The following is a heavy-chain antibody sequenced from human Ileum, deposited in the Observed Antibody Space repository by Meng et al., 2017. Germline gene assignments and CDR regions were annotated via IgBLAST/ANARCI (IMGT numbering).Heavy chain of an antibody. J-gene: IGHJ4*02. CDR1: DYTFTGYG. Sequence: QVQLVQSGAEVKKPGASLKASCKASDYTFTGYGVCWVRQAPGQGLEWMAWLGAHPGDTSHAPKFLGRVTETADTATATAYMELRSLRSDDTAVYYCARGTPGRSYCDYWGLGTLVTVSS. V-gene: IGHV1-18*01. D-gene: IGHD3-10*01. CDR3: ARGTPGRSYCDY. CDR2: LGAHPGDT.